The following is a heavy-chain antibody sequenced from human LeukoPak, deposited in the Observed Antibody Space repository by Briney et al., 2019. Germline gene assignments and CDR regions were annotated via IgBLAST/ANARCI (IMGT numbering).Heavy chain of an antibody. CDR2: ISAYNGNT. V-gene: IGHV1-18*01. CDR3: ARGGVYCSSTSCYRSWFDP. D-gene: IGHD2-2*01. J-gene: IGHJ5*02. CDR1: GYTFTSYG. Sequence: VSVKVSCKASGYTFTSYGISWVRQAPGQGLEWMGWISAYNGNTNYAQKIQGRVTMTTDTSTSTAYMELRSLRSDDTAVYYCARGGVYCSSTSCYRSWFDPWGQGTLVTVSS.